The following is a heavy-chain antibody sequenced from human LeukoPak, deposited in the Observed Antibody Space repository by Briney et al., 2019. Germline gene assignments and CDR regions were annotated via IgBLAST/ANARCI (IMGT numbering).Heavy chain of an antibody. CDR3: ARQLLGGVIVP. D-gene: IGHD3-16*02. Sequence: NPSETLSLTFTVSGGSISSYYWSWIRQPPGKGLEWIGYIYYSGSTNYNPSLKSRVTISVDTSKNQFSLKLSSVTAADTAVYYCARQLLGGVIVPWGQGTLVTVSS. V-gene: IGHV4-59*08. CDR2: IYYSGST. CDR1: GGSISSYY. J-gene: IGHJ4*02.